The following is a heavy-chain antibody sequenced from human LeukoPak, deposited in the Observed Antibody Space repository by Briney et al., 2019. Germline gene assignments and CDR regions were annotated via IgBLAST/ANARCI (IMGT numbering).Heavy chain of an antibody. CDR1: GFTFSSYS. Sequence: GGSLRLSCAASGFTFSSYSMNWVRQAPGKGLEWVSSISSSSSYIYYADSVKGRFTISRDNAKKSMYLKMNSLRAEDTAVYYCARDFLEAVWGQGTLVTVSS. V-gene: IGHV3-21*01. D-gene: IGHD6-19*01. J-gene: IGHJ4*02. CDR3: ARDFLEAV. CDR2: ISSSSSYI.